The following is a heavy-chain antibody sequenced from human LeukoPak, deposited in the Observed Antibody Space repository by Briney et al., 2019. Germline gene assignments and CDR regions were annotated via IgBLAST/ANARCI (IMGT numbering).Heavy chain of an antibody. J-gene: IGHJ5*02. V-gene: IGHV4-34*01. CDR1: GGSFSGYY. Sequence: SETLSLTCAVYGGSFSGYYWSWIRQPPGKGLEWIGEINHSGSTNYNPSLKSRVTTSVDTSKNQFSLKLSSVTAADTAVYYCARGDSSSYPKYNWFDPWGQGTLVTVSS. CDR3: ARGDSSSYPKYNWFDP. CDR2: INHSGST. D-gene: IGHD6-6*01.